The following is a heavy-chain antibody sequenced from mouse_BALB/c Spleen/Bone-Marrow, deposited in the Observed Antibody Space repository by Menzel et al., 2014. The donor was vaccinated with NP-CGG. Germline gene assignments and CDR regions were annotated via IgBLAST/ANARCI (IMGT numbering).Heavy chain of an antibody. D-gene: IGHD2-1*01. V-gene: IGHV1S132*01. CDR1: GYTFTNYW. CDR2: IFPGIGTT. J-gene: IGHJ2*01. CDR3: ARGGNYGY. Sequence: VKLMESGAELVKPGASVKLSCKTSGYTFTNYWIQWVKQRPGQGLGWIGEIFPGIGTTYYNEKFKGKATLTIDTSSSTACMQLSSLTSEDSAVYFCARGGNYGYWGQGTTLTVSS.